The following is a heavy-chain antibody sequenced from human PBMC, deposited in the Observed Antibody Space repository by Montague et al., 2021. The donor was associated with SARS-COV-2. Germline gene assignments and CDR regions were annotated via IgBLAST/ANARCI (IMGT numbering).Heavy chain of an antibody. D-gene: IGHD1/OR15-1a*01. CDR1: GDSISRSHYF. V-gene: IGHV4-39*02. CDR2: IYFTGKT. Sequence: SETLSLTCSVSGDSISRSHYFWAWIRQPPGMGLEWIGSIYFTGKTYYHPSLKSRVTMSIDTSKNHFSLRLSSVTAADSAVFYCARWGLNNAFDIWGLGTKITISS. CDR3: ARWGLNNAFDI. J-gene: IGHJ3*02.